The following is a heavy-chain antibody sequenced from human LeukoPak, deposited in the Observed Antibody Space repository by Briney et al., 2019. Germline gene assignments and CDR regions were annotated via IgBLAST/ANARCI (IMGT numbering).Heavy chain of an antibody. D-gene: IGHD3-16*01. CDR3: AGAIGGVGASFDY. CDR1: GFTLNSYS. CDR2: IINTGGST. J-gene: IGHJ4*02. V-gene: IGHV3-64*01. Sequence: GRSLRLSCAASGFTLNSYSMHWVRQAPGKGLEYVSAIINTGGSTYYANFVKGRFTISRDNSKNTLYLQMGSLRAEDMAIYYGAGAIGGVGASFDYWGQGTLVTVSS.